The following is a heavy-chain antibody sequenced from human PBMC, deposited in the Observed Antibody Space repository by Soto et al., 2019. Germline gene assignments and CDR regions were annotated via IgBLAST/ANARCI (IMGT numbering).Heavy chain of an antibody. J-gene: IGHJ2*01. CDR2: IIPFFGAA. D-gene: IGHD4-17*01. Sequence: QVQRVQSGAEVKKPGSSVKVSCKASGDTFSSHAFGWVRQAPGQGLEWMGGIIPFFGAANYTQTFQGRAAITADDSTTTVYMELSSLRSEDTAVYYCARGIEEMATTTAVWAFDLWGRGTLVTVSS. CDR1: GDTFSSHA. CDR3: ARGIEEMATTTAVWAFDL. V-gene: IGHV1-69*01.